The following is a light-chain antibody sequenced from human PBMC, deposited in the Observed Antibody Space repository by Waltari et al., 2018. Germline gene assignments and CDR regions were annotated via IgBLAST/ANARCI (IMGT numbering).Light chain of an antibody. CDR2: EVF. V-gene: IGLV2-23*02. Sequence: QSALTQPASVSGTPGQSITISCSGTTSAVWSYDLVSWYQQHPGEAPKLLICEVFKRPPDTSSRFSGAKSGSTASLTISGLQPEDEADYYCCSYAGRGTYVFGSGTKVTVL. J-gene: IGLJ1*01. CDR1: TSAVWSYDL. CDR3: CSYAGRGTYV.